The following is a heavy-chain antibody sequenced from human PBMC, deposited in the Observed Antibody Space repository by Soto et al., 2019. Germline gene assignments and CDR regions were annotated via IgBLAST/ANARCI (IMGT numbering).Heavy chain of an antibody. CDR3: AKDAIEKYYFDY. V-gene: IGHV3-30*18. Sequence: GESLKISCVASGFTFSSYGMHWVRQAPGKGLEWVAVISYDGSNKYYADSVKGRFTISRDNSKNTLYLQMNSLRAEDTAVYYCAKDAIEKYYFDYWGQGTLVTVSS. J-gene: IGHJ4*02. CDR2: ISYDGSNK. CDR1: GFTFSSYG.